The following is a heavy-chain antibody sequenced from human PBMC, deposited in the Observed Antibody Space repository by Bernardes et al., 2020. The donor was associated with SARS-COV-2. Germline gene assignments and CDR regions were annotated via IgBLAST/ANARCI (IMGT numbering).Heavy chain of an antibody. CDR2: IKGDGSET. CDR1: GFRFSISW. Sequence: GWSLILSCAASGFRFSISWMSWVRQTPGKGLEWVANIKGDGSETAYVDSVKGRFTISRDNAKNSLFLQIDSLRDDDTAVYYCARIGPSFGDYFDSWGQGALVTVSS. V-gene: IGHV3-7*03. D-gene: IGHD3-10*01. CDR3: ARIGPSFGDYFDS. J-gene: IGHJ4*02.